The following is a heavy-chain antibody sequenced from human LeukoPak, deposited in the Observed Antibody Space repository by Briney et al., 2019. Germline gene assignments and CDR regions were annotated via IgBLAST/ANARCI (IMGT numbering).Heavy chain of an antibody. CDR1: GFTFSDYY. CDR3: ARDQRATMVRDDPDYHGLDV. CDR2: IRSRGSTI. J-gene: IGHJ6*02. D-gene: IGHD3-10*01. Sequence: GGSLRLSCAASGFTFSDYYMSWIRQAPGKGLEWVSYIRSRGSTIYYADSVKGRFTISRDNAKNSLYLQMNSLRVEDTAVYYCARDQRATMVRDDPDYHGLDVWGQGTTVTVSS. V-gene: IGHV3-11*01.